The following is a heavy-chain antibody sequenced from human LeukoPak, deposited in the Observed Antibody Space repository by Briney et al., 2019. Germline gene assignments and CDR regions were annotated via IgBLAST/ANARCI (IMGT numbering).Heavy chain of an antibody. CDR1: GFTFTTYG. V-gene: IGHV3-23*01. CDR2: ISGSGGYT. Sequence: GGSLRLSCAASGFTFTTYGMSWVRQAPGKGLEWVSAISGSGGYTYYADSVKGRFTISRDNSKNTVYLQMNSLRVEDTAVYYCARTSHYVDIAATIPYGIYYFDYWGQGTLVTVSS. D-gene: IGHD5-12*01. CDR3: ARTSHYVDIAATIPYGIYYFDY. J-gene: IGHJ4*02.